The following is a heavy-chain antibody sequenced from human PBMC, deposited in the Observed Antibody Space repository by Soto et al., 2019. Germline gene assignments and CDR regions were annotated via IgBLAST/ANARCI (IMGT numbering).Heavy chain of an antibody. CDR1: GGAFSNHA. CDR2: IIPIFGTP. CDR3: ARDGDIVEGLDV. V-gene: IGHV1-69*06. D-gene: IGHD2-15*01. J-gene: IGHJ6*02. Sequence: VASVKVSCKAAGGAFSNHAISWVRQAPGQGLEWMGGIIPIFGTPMYAQEFKGRVTITADKSMSTVYMELSSRRSDDTAVYYCARDGDIVEGLDVWGQGTTVTVSS.